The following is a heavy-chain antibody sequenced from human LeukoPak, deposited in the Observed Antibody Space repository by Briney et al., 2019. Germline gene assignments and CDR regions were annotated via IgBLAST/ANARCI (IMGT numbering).Heavy chain of an antibody. CDR2: ISAYNGNT. Sequence: ASVKVSCKASGYTFTSYGISGVRQAPGQGLEWMGWISAYNGNTNYAQKLQGRVTMTTDTSTSTAYMELRSLRSDDTAVYYCARAEIDNDAFDIWGQGTMVTVSS. J-gene: IGHJ3*02. V-gene: IGHV1-18*01. CDR1: GYTFTSYG. CDR3: ARAEIDNDAFDI. D-gene: IGHD1-14*01.